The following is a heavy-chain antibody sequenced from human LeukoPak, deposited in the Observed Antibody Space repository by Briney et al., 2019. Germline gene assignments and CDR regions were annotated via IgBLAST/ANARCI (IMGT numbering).Heavy chain of an antibody. D-gene: IGHD2-8*01. J-gene: IGHJ4*02. CDR2: IWYDGSNK. CDR3: ATLNGPLFEY. Sequence: GGSLRLSCAASGFTFSSYGMHWVRQAPGKGLEWVAVIWYDGSNKYYADSVKGRFTISRDNSKNTLYLQMSSLRAEDTAVYYCATLNGPLFEYWGQGTLVTVSS. V-gene: IGHV3-33*01. CDR1: GFTFSSYG.